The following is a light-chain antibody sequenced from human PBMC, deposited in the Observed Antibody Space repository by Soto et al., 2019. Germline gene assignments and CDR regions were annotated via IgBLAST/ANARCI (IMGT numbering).Light chain of an antibody. J-gene: IGKJ4*01. Sequence: DIQMTQSPSSLSASVGDRVTITCRASQDIRNYLAWYQQKPGKVPKLLIYAASTLQSGVPSRFSGSGSGTDFTLTISSLQPEDVATYYCQKYNSAPRTFGGGTKVEIK. CDR3: QKYNSAPRT. CDR1: QDIRNY. V-gene: IGKV1-27*01. CDR2: AAS.